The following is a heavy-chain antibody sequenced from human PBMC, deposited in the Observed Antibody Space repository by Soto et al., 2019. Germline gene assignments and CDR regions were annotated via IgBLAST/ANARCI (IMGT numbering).Heavy chain of an antibody. CDR1: GFTFSSYE. D-gene: IGHD2-2*01. V-gene: IGHV3-48*03. CDR2: ISRSGSTI. CDR3: ASEIVVVPAAPVDV. J-gene: IGHJ6*02. Sequence: GRSLRLSCASSGFTFSSYELNWVRQAPGKGLEWVSYISRSGSTIYYADSVKGRFTISRANAKNSLYLQMNSLRAEDTVVYYCASEIVVVPAAPVDVWGQGT.